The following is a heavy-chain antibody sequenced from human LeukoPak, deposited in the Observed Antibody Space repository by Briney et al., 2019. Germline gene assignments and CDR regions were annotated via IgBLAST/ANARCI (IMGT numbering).Heavy chain of an antibody. D-gene: IGHD3-3*01. CDR3: ARDSDFWSGYYSFDY. CDR1: GYTFTSYG. CDR2: INPNSGGT. J-gene: IGHJ4*02. V-gene: IGHV1-2*02. Sequence: EASVKVSCKASGYTFTSYGISWVRQAPGQGLEWMGWINPNSGGTNYAQKFQGRVTMTRDTSISTAYMELSRLRSDDTAVYYCARDSDFWSGYYSFDYWGQGTLVTVSS.